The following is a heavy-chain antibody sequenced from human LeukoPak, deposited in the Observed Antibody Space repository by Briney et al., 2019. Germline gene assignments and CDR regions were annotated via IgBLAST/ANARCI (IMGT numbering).Heavy chain of an antibody. CDR3: ARDSPLDYGVPGEASSDY. CDR2: IIPIFGTA. J-gene: IGHJ4*02. V-gene: IGHV1-69*13. D-gene: IGHD4-17*01. Sequence: SVKVSCKASGGTFSSYAISWVRQAPGQGLEWMGGIIPIFGTANYAQKFQGRVTIAADESTSTAYMELSSLRSEDTAVYYCARDSPLDYGVPGEASSDYWGQGTLVTVSS. CDR1: GGTFSSYA.